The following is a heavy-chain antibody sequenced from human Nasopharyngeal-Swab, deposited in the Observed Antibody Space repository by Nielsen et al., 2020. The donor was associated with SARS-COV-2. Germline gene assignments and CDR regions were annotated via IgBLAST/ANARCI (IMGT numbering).Heavy chain of an antibody. CDR3: ARGEDSSSSTHSIRYYYYGMDV. V-gene: IGHV4-34*01. CDR2: INHSGST. Sequence: SETLSPTCAVYGGSFSGYYWSWIRQPPGKGLEWIGEINHSGSTNYNPSLKSRVTISVDTSKNQFSLKLSSVTAADTAVYYCARGEDSSSSTHSIRYYYYGMDVWGQGTTVTVSS. D-gene: IGHD6-6*01. J-gene: IGHJ6*02. CDR1: GGSFSGYY.